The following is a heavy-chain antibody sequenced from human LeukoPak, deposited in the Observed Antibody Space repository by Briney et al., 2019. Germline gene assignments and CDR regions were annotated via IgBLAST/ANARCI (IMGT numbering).Heavy chain of an antibody. J-gene: IGHJ4*02. V-gene: IGHV3-74*01. CDR1: GFTFSSHW. CDR2: INSDGTST. D-gene: IGHD3-22*01. Sequence: GGSLTLSCAASGFTFSSHWMHWVRQAPGKGLVWVSRINSDGTSTTYADSVKGRFTISRDNAKNTLYLQMNSLRVEDTAVFHCAREGTYSNGPDYWGQGTLVTVSS. CDR3: AREGTYSNGPDY.